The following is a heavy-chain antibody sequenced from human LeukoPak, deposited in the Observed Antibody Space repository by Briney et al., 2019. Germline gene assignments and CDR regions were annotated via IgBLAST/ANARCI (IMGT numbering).Heavy chain of an antibody. J-gene: IGHJ3*02. CDR3: AANTPRVVREDAFDI. CDR1: GFTFTSSA. V-gene: IGHV1-58*02. D-gene: IGHD2-21*01. Sequence: SVKVSCKASGFTFTSSAMQWVRQARGQRLGWIGWIVVGSGNTNYAQNFQERVTITRDMSTSTAYMELSSLRSEDTAVYYCAANTPRVVREDAFDIWGQGTMVTVPS. CDR2: IVVGSGNT.